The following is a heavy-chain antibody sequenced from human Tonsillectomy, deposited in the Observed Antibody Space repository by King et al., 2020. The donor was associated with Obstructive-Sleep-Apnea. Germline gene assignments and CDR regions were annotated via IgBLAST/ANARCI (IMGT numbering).Heavy chain of an antibody. Sequence: QLVQSGAEVKKPGSSVKVSCKASGGTFSSYAISWVRQAPGQGLEWMGRIIPILGIANYAQKFQGRVTITADKSTSTAYMELSSLRSEDTAVYYCARDLGSNYGGNSGDDYWGQGTLVTVSS. D-gene: IGHD4-23*01. CDR1: GGTFSSYA. V-gene: IGHV1-69*09. J-gene: IGHJ4*02. CDR2: IIPILGIA. CDR3: ARDLGSNYGGNSGDDY.